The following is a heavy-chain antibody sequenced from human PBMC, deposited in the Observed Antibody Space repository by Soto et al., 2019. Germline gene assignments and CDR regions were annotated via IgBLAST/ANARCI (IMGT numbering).Heavy chain of an antibody. V-gene: IGHV1-24*01. D-gene: IGHD6-6*01. Sequence: ASVKVSCKVSGYTLTELSMHWVRQAPGKGLEWMGGFDPEDGETIYARKFQGRVTMTEDTSTDTAYMELSSLRSEDTAVYYCATSGPGIAARSELDYWGQGTLVTVSS. CDR1: GYTLTELS. CDR2: FDPEDGET. CDR3: ATSGPGIAARSELDY. J-gene: IGHJ4*02.